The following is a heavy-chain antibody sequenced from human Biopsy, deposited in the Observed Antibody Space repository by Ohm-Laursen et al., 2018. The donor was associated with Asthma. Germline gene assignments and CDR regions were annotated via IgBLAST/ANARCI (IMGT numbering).Heavy chain of an antibody. CDR1: GFIFSNYG. CDR3: ARPYYSDRSGYYGY. J-gene: IGHJ4*02. V-gene: IGHV3-30*03. D-gene: IGHD3-22*01. CDR2: ISYDGSNK. Sequence: SLRLSCAASGFIFSNYGMHRVRQAPGKGLEWVAVISYDGSNKYYADSVKGRFTVSRDNSKSTLYLQMNSLRAEDTAVYFCARPYYSDRSGYYGYWGQGTLVTVSS.